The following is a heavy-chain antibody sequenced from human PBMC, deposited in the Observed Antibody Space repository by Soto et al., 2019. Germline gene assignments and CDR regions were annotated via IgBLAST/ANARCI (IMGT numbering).Heavy chain of an antibody. CDR1: GDTFKNCV. Sequence: QVQVVQSGVEVRRPGSSVKVSCKASGDTFKNCVISWVRQAPGQGLEWMGGIIPLFGTTDFALRFQGRLTITTDESTTTAYMELSRLRSEDTATYYWAAELGFGKLSVVWGQGTTVIVSS. D-gene: IGHD3-10*01. V-gene: IGHV1-69*01. CDR2: IIPLFGTT. CDR3: AAELGFGKLSVV. J-gene: IGHJ6*01.